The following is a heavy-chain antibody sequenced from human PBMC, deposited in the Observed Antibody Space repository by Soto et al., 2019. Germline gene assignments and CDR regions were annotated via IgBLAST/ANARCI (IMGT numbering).Heavy chain of an antibody. V-gene: IGHV1-2*04. Sequence: ASVKVSCKASGYTFTGYYMHWVRQAPGQGLEWMGWINPNSGGTNYAQKFQGWVTMTRDTSMSTAYMELRGLRSDDTAVYYCARDPVGMLVRPAPFDPWGKGNLVTVSS. CDR3: ARDPVGMLVRPAPFDP. J-gene: IGHJ5*02. CDR2: INPNSGGT. D-gene: IGHD2-8*01. CDR1: GYTFTGYY.